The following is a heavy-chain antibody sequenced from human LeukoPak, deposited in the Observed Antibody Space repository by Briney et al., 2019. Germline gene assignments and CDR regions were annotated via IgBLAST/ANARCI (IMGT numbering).Heavy chain of an antibody. J-gene: IGHJ6*03. Sequence: GGSLRLSCVASGFIFSNYWMSWVRQVPGKGLEWVANMKQDGSEKYYVDSVKGRFTISRDNAKNSLYLQMNSLRAEDTAVYYCARVRYDYVWGSYYYYYYMDVWGKGTTVTVSS. CDR3: ARVRYDYVWGSYYYYYYMDV. CDR1: GFIFSNYW. CDR2: MKQDGSEK. V-gene: IGHV3-7*01. D-gene: IGHD3-16*01.